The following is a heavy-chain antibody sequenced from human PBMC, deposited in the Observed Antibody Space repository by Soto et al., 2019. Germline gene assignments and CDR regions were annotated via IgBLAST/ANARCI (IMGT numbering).Heavy chain of an antibody. CDR2: ISSSDSI. CDR1: GFTFGDYY. D-gene: IGHD3-22*01. Sequence: PGGSLRLSCAASGFTFGDYYMSWIRQAPGKGLEWVSYISSSDSIYYADSVKGRFTISRDNAKNSLYLQMNSLRAEDTAVYYCARDLGYYDSSGYFDYWGQGTLVTVSS. CDR3: ARDLGYYDSSGYFDY. V-gene: IGHV3-11*01. J-gene: IGHJ4*02.